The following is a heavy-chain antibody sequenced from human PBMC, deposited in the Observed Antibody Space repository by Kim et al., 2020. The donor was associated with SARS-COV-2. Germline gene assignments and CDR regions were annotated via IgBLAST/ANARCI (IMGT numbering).Heavy chain of an antibody. D-gene: IGHD3-10*01. V-gene: IGHV4-30-4*01. CDR1: GGSISSGDYY. J-gene: IGHJ4*02. Sequence: SETLSLTCTVSGGSISSGDYYWSWIRQPPGKGLEWIGYIYYSGSTYYNPSLKSRVTISVDTSKNQFSLKLSSVTAADTAVYYCARVRTGKRYYFDYWGQGTLVTVSS. CDR2: IYYSGST. CDR3: ARVRTGKRYYFDY.